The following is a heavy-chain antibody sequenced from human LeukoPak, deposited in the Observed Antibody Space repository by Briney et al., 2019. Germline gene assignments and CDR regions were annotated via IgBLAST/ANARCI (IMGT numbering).Heavy chain of an antibody. CDR2: ISSSGSTT. D-gene: IGHD1-7*01. CDR3: ANLGTSTIARAA. Sequence: GGSLRLSCAASGFTFSNYEMNWVRQPPGKGLEWVSFISSSGSTTYYADSVKGRFTISRDNAKNSLYLQMNSLRAEDTAVYYCANLGTSTIARAAWGQGTLVTVSS. CDR1: GFTFSNYE. V-gene: IGHV3-48*03. J-gene: IGHJ4*02.